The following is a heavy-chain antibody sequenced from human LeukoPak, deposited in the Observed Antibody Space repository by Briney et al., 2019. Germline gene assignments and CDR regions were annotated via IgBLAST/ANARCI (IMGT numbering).Heavy chain of an antibody. CDR2: LNSDGSTT. CDR1: GFTFSSFW. J-gene: IGHJ4*02. D-gene: IGHD4-17*01. V-gene: IGHV3-74*01. CDR3: ARGGYGAHMG. Sequence: GGSLRLSCAASGFTFSSFWMHWIRQVPGKGLVWVSGLNSDGSTTGYADSVRGRFTISRDNAKSTLYLQMNSLRAEDTAVYYCARGGYGAHMGWGQGTLVTVSS.